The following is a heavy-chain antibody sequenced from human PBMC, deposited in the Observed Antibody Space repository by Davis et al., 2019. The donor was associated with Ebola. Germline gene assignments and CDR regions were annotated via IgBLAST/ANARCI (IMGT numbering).Heavy chain of an antibody. CDR2: ISGSGGDP. D-gene: IGHD6-19*01. V-gene: IGHV3-23*01. CDR3: AKRATVKVAGANYYNAMDV. J-gene: IGHJ6*04. CDR1: GFTFSTYA. Sequence: GSLRLSCAGSGFTFSTYAMTWVRQAPGKGLEWVSRISGSGGDPHYADSVKGRFTISRDNSKTTLYLQMNSLRAEDTAVFYCAKRATVKVAGANYYNAMDVWGKGTTVTVSS.